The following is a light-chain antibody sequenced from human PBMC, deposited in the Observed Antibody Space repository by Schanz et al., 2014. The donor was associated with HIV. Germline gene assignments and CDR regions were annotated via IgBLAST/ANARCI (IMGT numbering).Light chain of an antibody. Sequence: QSALTQPASVSGSPGQSISISCTGTSSDVGRYSCVSWYQQLPDKAPKLIISDVGYRPSGVANRFSASKSDNTASLTTSGHKGEDADYYYCASCTISSTWVFGGGTKLTVL. J-gene: IGLJ3*02. V-gene: IGLV2-14*01. CDR1: SSDVGRYSC. CDR2: DVG. CDR3: ASCTISSTWV.